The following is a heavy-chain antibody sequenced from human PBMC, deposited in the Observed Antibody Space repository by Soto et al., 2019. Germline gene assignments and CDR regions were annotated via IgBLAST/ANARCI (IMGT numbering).Heavy chain of an antibody. J-gene: IGHJ3*01. CDR2: ISNNGGST. Sequence: PGGSLRLSCAASGFTFSSYAMHWVRQGPGKGLEYVSAISNNGGSTYYTDSVNGRFAVFRDNSKNTLDLQLSSLRVEDTAFYYCVKALSARYNSAKAFDVWGQGTMVTVSS. V-gene: IGHV3-64D*06. CDR1: GFTFSSYA. CDR3: VKALSARYNSAKAFDV. D-gene: IGHD2-2*02.